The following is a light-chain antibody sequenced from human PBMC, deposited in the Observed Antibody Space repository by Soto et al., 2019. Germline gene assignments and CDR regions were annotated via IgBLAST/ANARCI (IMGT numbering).Light chain of an antibody. J-gene: IGLJ2*01. Sequence: QSVLTQPPSVSGAPGQRVTISCTGSSSNIGAGYDVHWYQQLPGTATKLLIYGNSNRPSGVPDRFSGSKSGTSASLAITGLQAENEADDYCQSYDSSLSGSRVFGGGTKLTVL. CDR1: SSNIGAGYD. CDR3: QSYDSSLSGSRV. CDR2: GNS. V-gene: IGLV1-40*01.